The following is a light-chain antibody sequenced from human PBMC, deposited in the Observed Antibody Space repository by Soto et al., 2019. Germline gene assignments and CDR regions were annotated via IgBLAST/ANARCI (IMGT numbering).Light chain of an antibody. V-gene: IGLV2-8*01. CDR3: NSHAGSNNYVV. CDR2: EVS. Sequence: QSVLTQPHSASGSPGQSVTISCTGTSSDVGGYNYVSWYQQHPGKAPKLMIYEVSKRPSGVPDRFSGSKSGNTASLTVSGLQAEDEADYYCNSHAGSNNYVVFGGGTKVTVL. J-gene: IGLJ2*01. CDR1: SSDVGGYNY.